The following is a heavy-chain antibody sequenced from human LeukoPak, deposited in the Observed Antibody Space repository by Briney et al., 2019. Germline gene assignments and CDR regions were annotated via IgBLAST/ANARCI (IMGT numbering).Heavy chain of an antibody. J-gene: IGHJ5*02. Sequence: GGSVKVSCKASGYTLISYDINWVRHAPGQGREWMGLINPSGSSTLYAQKFQGRVTMTRDMSTTTDYMELSSLRSEDTAVYYCARGITAMGNNWFDPWGQGTLVTVSS. CDR1: GYTLISYD. CDR2: INPSGSST. V-gene: IGHV1-46*01. CDR3: ARGITAMGNNWFDP. D-gene: IGHD5-18*01.